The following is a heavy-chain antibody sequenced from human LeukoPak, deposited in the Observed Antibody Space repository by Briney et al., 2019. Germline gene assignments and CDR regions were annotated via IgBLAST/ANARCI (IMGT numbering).Heavy chain of an antibody. CDR3: ARVLEITNYYYYMDV. CDR2: ISAYNGNT. Sequence: ASVKVSCKASYYTFTNYGITWVRQAPGQGLEWTGSISAYNGNTFYAQNLQGRVTMTTDTSTSTAYMELRSLTSDDTAVYYCARVLEITNYYYYMDVWGKGTTVTVSS. D-gene: IGHD1-1*01. J-gene: IGHJ6*03. CDR1: YYTFTNYG. V-gene: IGHV1-18*01.